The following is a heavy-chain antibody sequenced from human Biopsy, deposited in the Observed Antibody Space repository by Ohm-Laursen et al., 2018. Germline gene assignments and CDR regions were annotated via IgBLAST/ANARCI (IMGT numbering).Heavy chain of an antibody. J-gene: IGHJ4*02. V-gene: IGHV4-59*07. CDR2: IYYSGST. D-gene: IGHD5-18*01. CDR1: GDSISTYY. CDR3: ARGSSYGYDFDY. Sequence: SDTLSLTCTVSGDSISTYYWNWIRQPPGKRLEWIGNIYYSGSTNFNPSLKSRVTISVDTSKNQFSPKLSSVTAADTAVYFCARGSSYGYDFDYWGQGTLVAVSS.